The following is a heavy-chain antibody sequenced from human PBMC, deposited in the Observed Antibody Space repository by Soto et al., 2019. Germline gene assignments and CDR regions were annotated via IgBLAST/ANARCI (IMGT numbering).Heavy chain of an antibody. CDR1: GLTFSSDE. V-gene: IGHV3-48*03. D-gene: IGHD2-2*02. J-gene: IGHJ5*02. Sequence: GSLSLSGASAGLTFSSDEMNWVRQAPGRGLELVSSISSSGSNIYYADSVKGRFTISRDNAKNSLYLQMNRLRAEDTAVYYCATSWGVYCSSSSCYSPWFDRWGQGTQVTVSS. CDR2: ISSSGSNI. CDR3: ATSWGVYCSSSSCYSPWFDR.